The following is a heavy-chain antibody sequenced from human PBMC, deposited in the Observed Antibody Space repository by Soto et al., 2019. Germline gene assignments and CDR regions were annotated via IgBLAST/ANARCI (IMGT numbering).Heavy chain of an antibody. J-gene: IGHJ4*02. CDR2: IYWVDDK. Sequence: QITLKESGTTLVKPTQTLTLTCTFSGFSLSTSGGGVGWIRQPPGKALEWLALIYWVDDKRYRPSLKSRLTITKDTSKNQVVLTMTHMDPVDTATYYCAHRRGVATITHFDYWGQGTLGTVSS. D-gene: IGHD5-12*01. V-gene: IGHV2-5*02. CDR3: AHRRGVATITHFDY. CDR1: GFSLSTSGGG.